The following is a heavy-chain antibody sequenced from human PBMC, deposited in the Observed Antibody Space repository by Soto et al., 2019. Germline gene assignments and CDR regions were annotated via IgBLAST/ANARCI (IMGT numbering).Heavy chain of an antibody. V-gene: IGHV3-23*01. Sequence: GGSLRLSCAASGFTFSSYAMSWVRQAPGKGLEWVSAISGSGGSTYYADSVKGRFTISRDNSKNTLYLQMNSLRAEDTAVYYCAKGTTVTTIYYYYGMAVWGQGTTVTVSS. CDR2: ISGSGGST. J-gene: IGHJ6*02. CDR1: GFTFSSYA. CDR3: AKGTTVTTIYYYYGMAV. D-gene: IGHD4-4*01.